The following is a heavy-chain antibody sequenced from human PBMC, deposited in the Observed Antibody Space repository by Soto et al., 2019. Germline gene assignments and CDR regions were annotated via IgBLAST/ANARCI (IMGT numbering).Heavy chain of an antibody. V-gene: IGHV3-23*01. CDR1: GFTFNNYA. CDR3: AKGRGGSGSLTPRVDF. D-gene: IGHD3-10*01. Sequence: EVQLLESGGGLVQPGGSLRLSCAASGFTFNNYAMTWVRQAPGKGLEWVSAISGGGDTTSYADPVKGRFTVSRDGSKNTLYLQMSSLRAEDTALYYCAKGRGGSGSLTPRVDFWGQGTLVTVYS. J-gene: IGHJ4*02. CDR2: ISGGGDTT.